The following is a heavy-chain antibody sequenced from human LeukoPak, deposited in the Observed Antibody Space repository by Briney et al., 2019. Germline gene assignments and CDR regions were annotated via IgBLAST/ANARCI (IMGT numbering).Heavy chain of an antibody. J-gene: IGHJ4*02. CDR3: LRAEGDIRYCSGGNCYVDH. Sequence: GASVKVSCKASGYTFTGYYIHWVRQAPGQVLEWMGRINPKSGGTNYAQTFQGRVTMTRDTSISTAYMELSRLRSDDMAIYYCLRAEGDIRYCSGGNCYVDHWGQGTLVTVSS. D-gene: IGHD2-15*01. CDR1: GYTFTGYY. CDR2: INPKSGGT. V-gene: IGHV1-2*06.